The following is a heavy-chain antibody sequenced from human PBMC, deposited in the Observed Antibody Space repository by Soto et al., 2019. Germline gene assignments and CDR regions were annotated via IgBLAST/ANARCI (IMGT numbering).Heavy chain of an antibody. CDR3: TTRRIVEVPTPTWFDP. D-gene: IGHD2-2*01. CDR1: GFTFSKAW. J-gene: IGHJ5*02. CDR2: IKSKTDGETT. Sequence: PGGSLRLSCAASGFTFSKAWMSWVRQAPGKGLEWVGLIKSKTDGETTDYAAPVKGRFTVSRDDPKNTLYLQMNSLKTEDTAVYYCTTRRIVEVPTPTWFDPWGQGTLVTVSS. V-gene: IGHV3-15*01.